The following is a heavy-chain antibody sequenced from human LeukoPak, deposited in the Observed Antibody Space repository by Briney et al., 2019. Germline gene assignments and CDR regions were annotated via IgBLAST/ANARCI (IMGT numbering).Heavy chain of an antibody. Sequence: KAGGSLRLSCAASGFTFSSYSMIWVRQAPGKGLEWVSSISSSSSYIYYADSVKGRFTISRDNAKNSLYLQMNSLRAEDTAVYYCARGEGIQLWSHKNYYFDYWGQGTLVTVSS. CDR2: ISSSSSYI. CDR3: ARGEGIQLWSHKNYYFDY. CDR1: GFTFSSYS. D-gene: IGHD5-18*01. J-gene: IGHJ4*02. V-gene: IGHV3-21*01.